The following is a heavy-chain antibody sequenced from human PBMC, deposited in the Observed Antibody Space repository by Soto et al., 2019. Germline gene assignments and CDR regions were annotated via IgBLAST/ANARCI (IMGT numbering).Heavy chain of an antibody. CDR3: ASFPPDGDYYFDY. V-gene: IGHV1-46*03. D-gene: IGHD4-17*01. Sequence: QVQLVQSGAEVKKPGASVKVSCKASGYTFTSYYMHWVRQAPGQGLEWMGIINPSGGSTSYAQKFQGRVTMTRDTSTNTVYMELSSLRSEDTAVYYCASFPPDGDYYFDYLGQGTLVTVSS. CDR2: INPSGGST. CDR1: GYTFTSYY. J-gene: IGHJ4*02.